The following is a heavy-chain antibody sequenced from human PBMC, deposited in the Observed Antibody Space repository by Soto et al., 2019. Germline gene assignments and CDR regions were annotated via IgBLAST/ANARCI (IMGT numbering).Heavy chain of an antibody. V-gene: IGHV3-15*01. CDR1: GFTFSNAW. Sequence: GGSLRLSCAASGFTFSNAWMSWVRQAPGKGLEWVGRIKSKTDGGTTDYAAPVKGRFTISRDDSKNTLYLQMNSLKTEDTAVYYCTTDPLSSWNYLFFYWGQGTLVTVSS. J-gene: IGHJ4*02. D-gene: IGHD1-7*01. CDR2: IKSKTDGGTT. CDR3: TTDPLSSWNYLFFY.